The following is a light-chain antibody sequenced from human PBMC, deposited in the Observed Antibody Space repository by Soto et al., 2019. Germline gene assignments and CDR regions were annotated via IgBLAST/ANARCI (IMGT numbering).Light chain of an antibody. Sequence: QSALTQPASVSGSPGQSITISCTGTSSDIGYNYVSWYQQHPGKAPKLMIYEVSNRPSGVSNRFSGSKSGNTASLIISGLQAEDEADYYCSSYTSSSTVVFGGGTKLTVL. V-gene: IGLV2-14*01. CDR2: EVS. CDR1: SSDIGYNY. J-gene: IGLJ2*01. CDR3: SSYTSSSTVV.